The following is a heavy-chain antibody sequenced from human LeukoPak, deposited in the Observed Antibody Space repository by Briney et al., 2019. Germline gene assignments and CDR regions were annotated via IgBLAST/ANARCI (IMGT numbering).Heavy chain of an antibody. CDR2: ISGYNGNT. V-gene: IGHV1-18*01. CDR3: ARHKQLVPPFDP. Sequence: GASVKVSCKASGYTFTGYGISWVRQAPGQGLEWMGWISGYNGNTNYAQKLHGRVTMTTDTSTNTAYMELRSLRSDDTAVYYCARHKQLVPPFDPWGQGTLVTVSS. D-gene: IGHD6-13*01. CDR1: GYTFTGYG. J-gene: IGHJ5*02.